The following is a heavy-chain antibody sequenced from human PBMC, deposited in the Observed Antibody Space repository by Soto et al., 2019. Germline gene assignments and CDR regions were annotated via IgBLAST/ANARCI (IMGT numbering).Heavy chain of an antibody. J-gene: IGHJ5*02. CDR2: IYYSGST. Sequence: PSETLSLTCTVSGGSIRSGDNYWSWIRQPPGKGLEWIGDIYYSGSTYYNPSLKSRVTISVDTSKSQFSLKLSSVTAADTAVFYCARRGSYYDSSGYSSNWFDPWGQGTLVTVSS. CDR1: GGSIRSGDNY. CDR3: ARRGSYYDSSGYSSNWFDP. D-gene: IGHD3-22*01. V-gene: IGHV4-30-4*01.